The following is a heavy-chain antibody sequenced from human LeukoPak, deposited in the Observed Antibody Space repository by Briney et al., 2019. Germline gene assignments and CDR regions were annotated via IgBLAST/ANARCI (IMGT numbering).Heavy chain of an antibody. CDR2: IYPGDSDT. CDR1: GYTFSSYW. D-gene: IGHD3-3*01. V-gene: IGHV5-51*01. CDR3: ARQNDFRLDY. Sequence: GVSLKISCKGSGYTFSSYWIGWVRQMPGKGLEWMEIIYPGDSDTRYSPSLQGQVTISVDTSIGTAYLQWSSLKASDTAIYYCARQNDFRLDYWGQGTLVTVSS. J-gene: IGHJ4*02.